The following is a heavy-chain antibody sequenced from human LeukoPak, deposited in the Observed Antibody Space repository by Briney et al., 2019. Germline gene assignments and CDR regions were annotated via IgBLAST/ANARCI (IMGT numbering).Heavy chain of an antibody. V-gene: IGHV1-69*13. CDR2: IIPIFGTA. Sequence: GASVKVSCKASGGTFSSYAISWVRQAPGQGLEWMGGIIPIFGTANYAQKFQGRVTITADESTSTAYMELSSLRSEDTAVYYCARGLRDGYNYFDYWGQGTLVTVSS. CDR3: ARGLRDGYNYFDY. J-gene: IGHJ4*02. D-gene: IGHD5-24*01. CDR1: GGTFSSYA.